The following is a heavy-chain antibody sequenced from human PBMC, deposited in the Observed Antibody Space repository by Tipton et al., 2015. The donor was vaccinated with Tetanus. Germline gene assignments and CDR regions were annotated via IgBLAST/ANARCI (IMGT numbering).Heavy chain of an antibody. CDR3: ARLYSYGSLYWFDP. CDR2: IYYSGGT. CDR1: GGSISPYY. V-gene: IGHV4-59*01. J-gene: IGHJ5*02. D-gene: IGHD5-18*01. Sequence: TLSLTCTVSGGSISPYYWSWIRQPPGKGLEWIGYIYYSGGTNYNPSLESRVTISVDTSKNQFSLKLRSVTAADTAVYYCARLYSYGSLYWFDPWGQGTLVTVSS.